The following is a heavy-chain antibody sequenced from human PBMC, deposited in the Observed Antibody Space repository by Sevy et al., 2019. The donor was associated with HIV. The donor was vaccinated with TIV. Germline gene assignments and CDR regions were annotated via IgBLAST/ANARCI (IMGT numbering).Heavy chain of an antibody. D-gene: IGHD1-1*01. CDR1: GGTFSDFG. V-gene: IGHV1-69*13. J-gene: IGHJ4*02. CDR3: ATSGTTGTTSHFGY. Sequence: ASVKVSYKASGGTFSDFGFHWVRQAPGQGLEWMGGIIPIFGTPNYAQQFLGRVTIIADESTSTDYMELNRLTSDYTAVYYCATSGTTGTTSHFGYWGQGTLVTVSS. CDR2: IIPIFGTP.